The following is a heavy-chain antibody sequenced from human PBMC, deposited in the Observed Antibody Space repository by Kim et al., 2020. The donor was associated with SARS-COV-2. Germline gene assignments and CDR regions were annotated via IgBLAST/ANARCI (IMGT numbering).Heavy chain of an antibody. D-gene: IGHD3-10*01. J-gene: IGHJ6*02. CDR3: ARTSGFGGLRDYYYYYGMDV. Sequence: ASVKVSCKAFGYTFTSYGISWVRQAPGQGLEWMGWISAYNGNTNYAQKLQGRVTMTTDTSTSTAYMELRSLRSDDTAVYYCARTSGFGGLRDYYYYYGMDVWGQGTTVTVSS. CDR2: ISAYNGNT. CDR1: GYTFTSYG. V-gene: IGHV1-18*01.